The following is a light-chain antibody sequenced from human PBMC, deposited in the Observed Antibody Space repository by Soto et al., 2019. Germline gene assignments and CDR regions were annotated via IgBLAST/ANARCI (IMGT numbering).Light chain of an antibody. V-gene: IGKV1-5*03. CDR1: QSISPY. CDR3: QQSNSYPWT. J-gene: IGKJ1*01. Sequence: DIQMTQSPSTLSASAGDRVTITCRASQSISPYLAWYQQKPGKAPKLLIYMASSLQSGVPSRFSGSGSGTEFTLTISSLLPDDFATYYCQQSNSYPWTFGQGTQVDIK. CDR2: MAS.